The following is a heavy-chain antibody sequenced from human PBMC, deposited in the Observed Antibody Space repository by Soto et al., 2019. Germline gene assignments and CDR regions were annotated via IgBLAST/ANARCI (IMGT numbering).Heavy chain of an antibody. D-gene: IGHD2-15*01. CDR2: IYSGGST. Sequence: SLRLSCAASGFTVSSNYMSWVRQAPGKGLEWVSVIYSGGSTYYADSVKGRFTISRDNSKNTLYLQMNSLRAEDTAVYYCARDSPVGYCSGGSCYPAGFDIWGQGTMVTVSS. V-gene: IGHV3-53*01. J-gene: IGHJ3*02. CDR1: GFTVSSNY. CDR3: ARDSPVGYCSGGSCYPAGFDI.